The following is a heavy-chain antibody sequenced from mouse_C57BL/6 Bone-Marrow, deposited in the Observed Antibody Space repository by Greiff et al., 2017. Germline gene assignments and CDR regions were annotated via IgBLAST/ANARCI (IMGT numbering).Heavy chain of an antibody. D-gene: IGHD1-1*01. CDR3: ARWGVVPYFDV. V-gene: IGHV1-64*01. J-gene: IGHJ1*03. Sequence: VQLQQPGAELVKPGASVKLSCKASGYTFTSYWMHWVKQRPGQGLEWIGMIHPNSGSTNYNEKFKSKATLTVDKSSSTAYMQLSSLTSEDSAVYYWARWGVVPYFDVWGRGTTVTVSA. CDR1: GYTFTSYW. CDR2: IHPNSGST.